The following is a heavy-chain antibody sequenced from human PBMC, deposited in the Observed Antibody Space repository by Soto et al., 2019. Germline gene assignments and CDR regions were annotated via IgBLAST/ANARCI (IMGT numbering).Heavy chain of an antibody. CDR1: GFTFSSYG. D-gene: IGHD2-15*01. Sequence: QVQLVESGGGVVQPGRSLRLSCAASGFTFSSYGMHWVRQAPGKGLEWVAVIWYVGSNKYYADSVKGRFTISRDNSKNTLYLQMNSLRAEDTAVYYCARENVVVAATRYYYYGMDVWGQGTTVTVSS. CDR2: IWYVGSNK. V-gene: IGHV3-33*01. CDR3: ARENVVVAATRYYYYGMDV. J-gene: IGHJ6*02.